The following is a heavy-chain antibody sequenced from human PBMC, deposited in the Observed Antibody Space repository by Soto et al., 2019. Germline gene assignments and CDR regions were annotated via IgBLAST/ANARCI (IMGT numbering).Heavy chain of an antibody. V-gene: IGHV4-59*01. J-gene: IGHJ6*04. CDR2: IYYSGST. CDR1: GGSLSTYY. Sequence: SETLSLTCTVSGGSLSTYYWSWIRQAPGRGLEWLGYIYYSGSTNYNPSLKSRGTISLDMSKNQFSLKLSSVTAADTAVYYCAKGGGRAIVTCLDVWGTGITVTVST. D-gene: IGHD3-16*02. CDR3: AKGGGRAIVTCLDV.